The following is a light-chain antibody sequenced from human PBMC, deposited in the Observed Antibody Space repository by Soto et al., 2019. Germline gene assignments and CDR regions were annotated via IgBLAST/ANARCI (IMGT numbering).Light chain of an antibody. V-gene: IGKV3-20*01. CDR2: GAS. Sequence: IVLTQSPGTLSLSPGERATLSCRASQSVSSSYLAWYQQNPGQAPRLLIYGASSRATGIPHRFSGSGSGTDFTLTISRLEPDDFAVYYCHQYGSSPGTFGQGTRLEIK. CDR1: QSVSSSY. J-gene: IGKJ5*01. CDR3: HQYGSSPGT.